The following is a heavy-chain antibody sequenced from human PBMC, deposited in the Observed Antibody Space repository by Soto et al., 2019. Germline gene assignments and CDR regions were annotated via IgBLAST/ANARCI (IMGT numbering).Heavy chain of an antibody. D-gene: IGHD1-1*01. V-gene: IGHV4-30-4*01. CDR1: GGSISSGNYY. J-gene: IGHJ4*02. Sequence: SETLSLTCTVSGGSISSGNYYWTWIRQPPGKGLEWIGYIFYSGTTYYNPSLESRVTISVDTSKNQFFLKLSSGTAADTAVYFSAGDSGWYGGCDYYYNCIDDWGQGTLVTVSS. CDR3: AGDSGWYGGCDYYYNCIDD. CDR2: IFYSGTT.